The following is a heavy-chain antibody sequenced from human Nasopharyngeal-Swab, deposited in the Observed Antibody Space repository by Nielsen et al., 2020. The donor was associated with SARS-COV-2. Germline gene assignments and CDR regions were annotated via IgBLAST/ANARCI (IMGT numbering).Heavy chain of an antibody. CDR2: INPSGGST. CDR1: GYTFTSYY. CDR3: ARSPAHSSSWYFGRYYYGVDV. Sequence: ASVKVSCKASGYTFTSYYMHWVRQAPGQGLEWMGIINPSGGSTSYAQKFQGRVTMTRDTSTSTVYMELSSLRSEDTAVYYCARSPAHSSSWYFGRYYYGVDVWGRGTTVTVSS. V-gene: IGHV1-46*01. J-gene: IGHJ6*02. D-gene: IGHD6-13*01.